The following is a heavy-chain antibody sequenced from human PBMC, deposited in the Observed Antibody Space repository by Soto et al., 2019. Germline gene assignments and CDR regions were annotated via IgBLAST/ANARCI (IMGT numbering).Heavy chain of an antibody. Sequence: PSETLSLTCPVSGGSISSGGYYWSWIRQHPGKGLEWIGYIYYSGSTYYNPSLKSRVTISVDTSKNQFSLKLSSVTAADSAVYYCPRQQQTWFDPWGQGTLVTVSS. D-gene: IGHD6-13*01. V-gene: IGHV4-31*03. CDR3: PRQQQTWFDP. CDR1: GGSISSGGYY. CDR2: IYYSGST. J-gene: IGHJ5*02.